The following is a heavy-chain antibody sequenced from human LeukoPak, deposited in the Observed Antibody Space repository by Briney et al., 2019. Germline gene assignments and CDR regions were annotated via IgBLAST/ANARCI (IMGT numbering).Heavy chain of an antibody. CDR2: MNPNSGNT. J-gene: IGHJ4*02. D-gene: IGHD3-10*01. V-gene: IGHV1-8*01. Sequence: ASVKVSCKASGYTFTSYGISWVRQAPGQGLEWMGWMNPNSGNTGYAQKFQGRVTITRNTSISTAYMELSSLRSEDTAVYYCARGPRRGSGSYSSFDYWGQGTLVTVSS. CDR3: ARGPRRGSGSYSSFDY. CDR1: GYTFTSYG.